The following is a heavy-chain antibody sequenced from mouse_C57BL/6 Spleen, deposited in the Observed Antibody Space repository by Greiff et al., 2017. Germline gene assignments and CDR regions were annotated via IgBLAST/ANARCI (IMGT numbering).Heavy chain of an antibody. CDR2: ISNGGGST. J-gene: IGHJ4*01. V-gene: IGHV5-12*01. Sequence: EVKLVESGGGLVQPGGSLKLSCAASGFTFSDYYMYWVRQTPEKRLEWVAYISNGGGSTYYPDTVKGRFTISRDNAKNTLYLQMSRLKSEDTAMYYCARHRSNWNYYAMDYWGQGTSVTVSS. D-gene: IGHD2-5*01. CDR3: ARHRSNWNYYAMDY. CDR1: GFTFSDYY.